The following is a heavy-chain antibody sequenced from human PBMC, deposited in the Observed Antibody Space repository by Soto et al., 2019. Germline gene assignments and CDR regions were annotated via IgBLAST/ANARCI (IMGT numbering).Heavy chain of an antibody. Sequence: QVQLVESGGGVVQPGRSLRLSCAASGFSFSNNGMHWVRQDPGKGLVWVAIISHDGRTKYYADSVTGRFTISRDNSKNTLYLQMTSLGVEDTALYYCAKEGSSDWPPYGYHYGMDVGGQGTTVTVSS. CDR1: GFSFSNNG. CDR2: ISHDGRTK. J-gene: IGHJ6*02. D-gene: IGHD6-25*01. V-gene: IGHV3-30*18. CDR3: AKEGSSDWPPYGYHYGMDV.